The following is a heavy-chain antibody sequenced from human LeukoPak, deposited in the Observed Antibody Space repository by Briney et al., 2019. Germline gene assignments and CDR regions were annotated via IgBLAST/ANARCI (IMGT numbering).Heavy chain of an antibody. CDR3: AKDPGDSSWYFVL. Sequence: GGSLRLSCAASGFTFSSYAMSWVRQAPGKGLEWVSTISASGSHTHYADSVKGRFAISRHSARNTLYLQMSSLRADDTAVYYCAKDPGDSSWYFVLWGQGTLVTVSS. J-gene: IGHJ4*02. CDR2: ISASGSHT. D-gene: IGHD6-13*01. CDR1: GFTFSSYA. V-gene: IGHV3-23*01.